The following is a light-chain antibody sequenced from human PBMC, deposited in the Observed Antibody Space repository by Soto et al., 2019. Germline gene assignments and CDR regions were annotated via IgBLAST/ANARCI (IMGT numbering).Light chain of an antibody. CDR2: EGS. J-gene: IGLJ2*01. V-gene: IGLV2-23*01. CDR3: CSYASSSTPHVV. Sequence: QSALTQPASVSGSPGQSITISCTGTRSDVGSYNLVSWYQQHPGKAPKLMIYEGSKRPSGISNRFSGSKSGNTASLTISGLQAEDEADYYCCSYASSSTPHVVFGGGTKRNVL. CDR1: RSDVGSYNL.